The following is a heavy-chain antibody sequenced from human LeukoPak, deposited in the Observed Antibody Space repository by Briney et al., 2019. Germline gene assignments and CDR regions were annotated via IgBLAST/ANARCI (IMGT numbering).Heavy chain of an antibody. J-gene: IGHJ3*02. CDR1: GFTFSSYG. V-gene: IGHV3-30*18. CDR2: MSYDGSNK. CDR3: AKDHGGIAI. Sequence: GRSLRLSCAASGFTFSSYGMHWVRQAPGKGLEWVAVMSYDGSNKYYADSVKGRFTISRDNSKNTLYLQMNSLRAEDTAVYYCAKDHGGIAIWGQGTMVTVSS. D-gene: IGHD6-13*01.